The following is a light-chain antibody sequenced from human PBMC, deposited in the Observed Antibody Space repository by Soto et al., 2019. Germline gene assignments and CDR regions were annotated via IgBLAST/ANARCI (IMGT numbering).Light chain of an antibody. CDR3: LQLKRYPLT. CDR2: TAS. CDR1: KGISPY. J-gene: IGKJ4*01. V-gene: IGKV1-9*01. Sequence: IQLTQSPSSLSASVGDRVAITCRASKGISPYLAWYQEKPGKVPKILIDTASTLQNGVPPRFSGSGSGTDFTLTISSLQPEDFATYYCLQLKRYPLTFGGGTRVEIK.